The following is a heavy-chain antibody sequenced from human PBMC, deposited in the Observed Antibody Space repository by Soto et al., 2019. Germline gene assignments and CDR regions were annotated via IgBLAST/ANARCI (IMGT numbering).Heavy chain of an antibody. CDR1: GFTFSSYS. CDR2: IISSSSYI. D-gene: IGHD1-1*01. J-gene: IGHJ6*02. V-gene: IGHV3-21*01. Sequence: EVQLVESGGGLVKPGGSLRLSCAASGFTFSSYSMNWVRQAPGKGREWVSSIISSSSYIYYADSVKGRFTISRDNAKNSLYLQMNSLRAEDTAVYYCARDGAEMMGTNYYYYYGMDVWGQGTTVTVSS. CDR3: ARDGAEMMGTNYYYYYGMDV.